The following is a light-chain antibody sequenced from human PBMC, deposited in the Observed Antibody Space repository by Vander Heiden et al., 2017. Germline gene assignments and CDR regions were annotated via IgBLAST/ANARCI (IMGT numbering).Light chain of an antibody. CDR1: QSVSSY. CDR2: DAS. V-gene: IGKV3-11*01. J-gene: IGKJ4*01. CDR3: QQLSYWPSLT. Sequence: EIVLTQSPATLSLSPGERATLSCRASQSVSSYLAWYQQKPGQAPRLLIYDASNRATGIPARFSGSGSGTDFTLTISSLEPEDFAVYYCQQLSYWPSLTFGGGTKVEIK.